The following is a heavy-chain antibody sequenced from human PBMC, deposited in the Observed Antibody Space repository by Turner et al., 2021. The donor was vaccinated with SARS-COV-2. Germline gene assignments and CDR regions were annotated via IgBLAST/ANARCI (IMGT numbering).Heavy chain of an antibody. J-gene: IGHJ4*02. Sequence: QVQLQQWGAGLLKPSETLSLTCAVYGGAFSGYYLSWIRQPPGKGLEWIGEIKHCERTHYNPSLKSRVTISVDTSKNQFSLKLSSVTAADTAVYYCARSGWSLWYFDYWGQGTLVTVSS. CDR2: IKHCERT. V-gene: IGHV4-34*01. D-gene: IGHD6-19*01. CDR1: GGAFSGYY. CDR3: ARSGWSLWYFDY.